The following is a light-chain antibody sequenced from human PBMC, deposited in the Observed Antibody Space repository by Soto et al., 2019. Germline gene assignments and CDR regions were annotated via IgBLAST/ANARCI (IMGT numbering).Light chain of an antibody. V-gene: IGLV2-14*01. CDR3: SSYTSSSTLRV. CDR2: EVS. CDR1: SSDLGGYNY. Sequence: QSALTQPASVSGSPGQSITISCTGTSSDLGGYNYVSWYQQHPGKAPKLMIFEVSNRPSGVSNRFSGSKSGNTASLTISGLQAEDEADYYCSSYTSSSTLRVFGTGTKVTV. J-gene: IGLJ1*01.